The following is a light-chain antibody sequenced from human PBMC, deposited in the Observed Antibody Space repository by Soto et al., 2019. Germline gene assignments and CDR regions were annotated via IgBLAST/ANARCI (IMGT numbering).Light chain of an antibody. CDR1: QTGSNSY. Sequence: EILMTQSPATVSVSPGERATVSCRASQTGSNSYLAWYQHKSGQAPRLLIYGVYTRASGIPDRFSGSGSGTEFTLTITRLEPEDSAVYFCQHYGYSQWTFGQGTKVDIK. CDR3: QHYGYSQWT. J-gene: IGKJ1*01. V-gene: IGKV3-20*01. CDR2: GVY.